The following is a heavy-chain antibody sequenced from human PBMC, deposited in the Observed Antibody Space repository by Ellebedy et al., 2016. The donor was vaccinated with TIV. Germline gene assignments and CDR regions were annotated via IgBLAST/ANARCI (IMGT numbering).Heavy chain of an antibody. CDR2: ISAYNGNT. V-gene: IGHV1-18*01. J-gene: IGHJ4*02. CDR1: GYTFTSYG. Sequence: ASVKVSXXASGYTFTSYGISWVRQAPGQGLEWMGWISAYNGNTNYAQKLQGRVTMTTDTSTSTAYMELRSLRSDDTAVYYCARESRVIRADYWGQGTLVTVSS. D-gene: IGHD2-21*01. CDR3: ARESRVIRADY.